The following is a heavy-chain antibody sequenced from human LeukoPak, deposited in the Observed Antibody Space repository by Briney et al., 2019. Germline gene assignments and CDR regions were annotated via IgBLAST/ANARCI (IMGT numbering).Heavy chain of an antibody. V-gene: IGHV3-64D*06. Sequence: LILFCSASGFTLRRYAMHWARQSPGKRLESVSAISSNGGTTYYADSVKGRFTISRDNSKNTLYLQMSSLRADDTSVYYCVKDQDGYNYNFDYWGQGTLVTVSS. CDR2: ISSNGGTT. D-gene: IGHD5-24*01. CDR3: VKDQDGYNYNFDY. J-gene: IGHJ4*02. CDR1: GFTLRRYA.